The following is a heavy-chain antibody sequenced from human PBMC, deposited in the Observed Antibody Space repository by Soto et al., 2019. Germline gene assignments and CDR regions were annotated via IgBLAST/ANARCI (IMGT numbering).Heavy chain of an antibody. CDR3: ARLIGAADGLYYTYYYMAV. V-gene: IGHV4-59*08. CDR2: IYYSGST. J-gene: IGHJ6*03. D-gene: IGHD6-13*01. CDR1: GGSISSYY. Sequence: SETLSLTCTVSGGSISSYYWSWIRQPPGKGLEWIGYIYYSGSTNYNPSLKSRVTISVDTSKNQFSLKLSSVTAADTAVYYCARLIGAADGLYYTYYYMAVWGKGTTVTVS.